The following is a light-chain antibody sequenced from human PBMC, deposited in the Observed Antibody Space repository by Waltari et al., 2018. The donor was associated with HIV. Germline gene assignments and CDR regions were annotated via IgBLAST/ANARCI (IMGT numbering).Light chain of an antibody. V-gene: IGKV4-1*01. CDR2: WAS. Sequence: DIVMTQSPDSLAVSLGERATINCKSSQNILYRSNNKNYLAWYQQKPGQPPKLLVYWASTRQSGVPDRFSGSGSGTDFTLTISSLQAEGVAVYFCHQYYSPVWTFGQGTKVEIK. CDR1: QNILYRSNNKNY. CDR3: HQYYSPVWT. J-gene: IGKJ1*01.